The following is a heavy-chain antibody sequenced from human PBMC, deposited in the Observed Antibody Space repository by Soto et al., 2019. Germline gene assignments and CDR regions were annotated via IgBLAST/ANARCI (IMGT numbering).Heavy chain of an antibody. CDR1: GFTFSNAW. J-gene: IGHJ4*02. V-gene: IGHV3-15*07. CDR2: IKSKTDGGTT. D-gene: IGHD6-13*01. CDR3: TTKRVSSWYRAPFDY. Sequence: GGSLRLSCAASGFTFSNAWMNWVRQAPGKGLEWVGRIKSKTDGGTTDYAAPVKGRFTISRDDSKNTLYLQMNSLKTEDTAVYYCTTKRVSSWYRAPFDYWGQGTLVTVSS.